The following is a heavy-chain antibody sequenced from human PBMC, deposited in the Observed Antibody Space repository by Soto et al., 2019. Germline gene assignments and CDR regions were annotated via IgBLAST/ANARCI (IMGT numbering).Heavy chain of an antibody. D-gene: IGHD3-3*01. CDR2: IYPSDSDT. CDR1: GYNFSGYW. CDR3: ARGGVSTRTFDY. J-gene: IGHJ4*02. V-gene: IGHV5-51*01. Sequence: XESLKISCKGSGYNFSGYWIAWVRQMPGKGLELMGIIYPSDSDTRYRPSFQGQVTISADKSISSAYLQWSSLRASDTAMYYCARGGVSTRTFDYWGQGTPVTVSS.